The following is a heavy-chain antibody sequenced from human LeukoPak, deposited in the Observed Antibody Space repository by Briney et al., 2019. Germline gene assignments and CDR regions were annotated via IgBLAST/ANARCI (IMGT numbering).Heavy chain of an antibody. J-gene: IGHJ3*02. CDR2: IYTSGST. V-gene: IGHV4-4*07. D-gene: IGHD6-13*01. CDR1: GGFISSYY. CDR3: ASPQLNSSSWYGDAFDI. Sequence: PSETLSLTCTVSGGFISSYYWSWIRQPAGKGLEWIGRIYTSGSTNYNPSLKSRVTMSVDTTKNQFSLKLSSVTAADTAVYYCASPQLNSSSWYGDAFDIWGQGTMVTVSS.